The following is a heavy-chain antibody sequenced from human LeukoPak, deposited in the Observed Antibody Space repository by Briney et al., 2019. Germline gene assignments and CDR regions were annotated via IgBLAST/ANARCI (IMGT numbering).Heavy chain of an antibody. CDR1: GGSISSYY. D-gene: IGHD1-1*01. CDR3: ARVIGRTGTLVF. Sequence: PSETLSLTCTVSGGSISSYYWSWIRQPPGKGLEWIGYIYYSGSTNYNPSLKSRVTISVDTSKNQFSLKLSSVTAADTAVYYCARVIGRTGTLVFWGQGTLVTVSS. CDR2: IYYSGST. J-gene: IGHJ4*02. V-gene: IGHV4-59*12.